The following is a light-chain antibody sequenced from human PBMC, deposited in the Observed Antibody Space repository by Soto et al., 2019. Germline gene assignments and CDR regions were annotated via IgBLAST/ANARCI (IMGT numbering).Light chain of an antibody. Sequence: QPVLTQPASVSGSPGRSIIISCSGTSSDVGGYNSVSWYQQRPGKAPKLMIYDVDNRPSVVSNRFSGSKSAYTASLTISGLQSEDEADYYCSSYTSSTTVVFGGGTKLTVL. J-gene: IGLJ2*01. CDR3: SSYTSSTTVV. CDR1: SSDVGGYNS. V-gene: IGLV2-14*01. CDR2: DVD.